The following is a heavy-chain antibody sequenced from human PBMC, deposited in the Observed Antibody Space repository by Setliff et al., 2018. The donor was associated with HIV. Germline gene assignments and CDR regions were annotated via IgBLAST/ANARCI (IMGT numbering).Heavy chain of an antibody. J-gene: IGHJ3*02. Sequence: PGGSLRLSCEASGFTFSTYSMNWVRQAPGKGLEWVSYISSSGSPIYYAKSVKGRFTISRDNTKNSLYLQLNSLRAEDTAVYYCARDAAAPAAIEGAFDIWGQGTMVTVS. CDR2: ISSSGSPI. D-gene: IGHD2-2*02. CDR1: GFTFSTYS. CDR3: ARDAAAPAAIEGAFDI. V-gene: IGHV3-48*04.